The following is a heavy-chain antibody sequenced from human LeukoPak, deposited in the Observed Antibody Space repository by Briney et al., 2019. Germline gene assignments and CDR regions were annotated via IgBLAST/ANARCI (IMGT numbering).Heavy chain of an antibody. D-gene: IGHD3-10*01. CDR3: ARTSSMVRGVIGGFLRY. Sequence: PSETLSLTCAVSGYSISSGYSWGWIRQPPGKGLEWIGSIYHSGSTYYNPSLKSRVTISVDTSKNQFSLKLSSVTAADTAVYYCARTSSMVRGVIGGFLRYWGQGTLVTVSS. CDR1: GYSISSGYS. V-gene: IGHV4-38-2*01. CDR2: IYHSGST. J-gene: IGHJ4*02.